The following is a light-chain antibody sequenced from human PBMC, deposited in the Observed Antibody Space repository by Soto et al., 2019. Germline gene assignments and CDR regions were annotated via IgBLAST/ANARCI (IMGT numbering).Light chain of an antibody. Sequence: EIVMTQSPATLSVAPGERVTFSCRASQGVSRKLAWYQHKPGQAPRLLIYGTSTRATGIPGRFSGTGSGTDFTLTISSLQSEDFAVYYCQQYNNWWTFGQGTKVDIK. CDR2: GTS. V-gene: IGKV3-15*01. J-gene: IGKJ1*01. CDR3: QQYNNWWT. CDR1: QGVSRK.